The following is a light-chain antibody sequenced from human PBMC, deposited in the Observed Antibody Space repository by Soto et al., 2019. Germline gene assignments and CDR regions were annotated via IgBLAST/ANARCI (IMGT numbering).Light chain of an antibody. CDR1: SSDVGGYNY. CDR3: SSYTSSSTPYV. V-gene: IGLV2-14*03. CDR2: EVT. Sequence: QSVLTQPASVSGSPGQSITISCTGTSSDVGGYNYVSWYQQHPGKAPKVMIYEVTNRPSGVPNRFSGSKSGNTASLTISGLQAEDEADYYCSSYTSSSTPYVFGTGTKVTV. J-gene: IGLJ1*01.